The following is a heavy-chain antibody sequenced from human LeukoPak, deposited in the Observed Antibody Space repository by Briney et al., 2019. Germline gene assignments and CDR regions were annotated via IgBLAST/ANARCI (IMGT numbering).Heavy chain of an antibody. CDR3: ARASPAIYGDFDI. J-gene: IGHJ3*02. V-gene: IGHV3-74*01. Sequence: PGGSLRLSCAAPGFTFSSYWMHWVRQGPGKGLVWVSRIKTDGSSTNYADSVKGRFTISRDNAKDTLYLQMNSLRVEDTAVYYCARASPAIYGDFDIWGQGTMVTVSS. D-gene: IGHD4-17*01. CDR1: GFTFSSYW. CDR2: IKTDGSST.